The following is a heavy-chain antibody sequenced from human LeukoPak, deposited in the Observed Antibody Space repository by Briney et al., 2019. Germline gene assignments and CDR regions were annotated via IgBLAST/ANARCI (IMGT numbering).Heavy chain of an antibody. V-gene: IGHV3-74*01. CDR1: GFSFSSYW. J-gene: IGHJ4*02. Sequence: GGSLRLSCAASGFSFSSYWMHWVRQDAGKGLMWVSRINPDGRTTDYADSGKGRFSISRDNAKKTLYLEMNSLRVEDTAVYYCARGDRNIWGLPYWGQGALVTVSS. D-gene: IGHD1/OR15-1a*01. CDR2: INPDGRTT. CDR3: ARGDRNIWGLPY.